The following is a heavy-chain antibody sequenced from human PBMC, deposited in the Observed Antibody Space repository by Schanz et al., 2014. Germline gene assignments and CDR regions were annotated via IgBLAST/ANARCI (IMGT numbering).Heavy chain of an antibody. V-gene: IGHV3-23*04. CDR2: ISGSGGST. CDR3: ARDHTTESYYSAGPPIDY. D-gene: IGHD1-26*01. Sequence: DVQLVESGGGLVQPGKSLRLSCAASGLTFSIYAMHWVRQAPGKGLEWVSAISGSGGSTYYADSVKGRFTISRDNSKNTLYLQMNSLRAEDTAVYYCARDHTTESYYSAGPPIDYWGQGTLLTVSS. J-gene: IGHJ4*02. CDR1: GLTFSIYA.